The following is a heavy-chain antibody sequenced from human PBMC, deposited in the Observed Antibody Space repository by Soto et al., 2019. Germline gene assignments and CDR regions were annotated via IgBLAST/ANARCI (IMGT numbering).Heavy chain of an antibody. D-gene: IGHD3-22*01. V-gene: IGHV3-11*01. CDR3: ARDYYDTSGYYYYFDY. CDR2: ISSTGRTI. CDR1: GFTFSDYY. Sequence: GGSLSLSCAASGFTFSDYYMNWIRQAPGKGLEWVSYISSTGRTIYYADSVKGRFTISRDNAKNSLYLQMNSLRAEDTAVYYCARDYYDTSGYYYYFDYWGQGTLVTVSS. J-gene: IGHJ4*02.